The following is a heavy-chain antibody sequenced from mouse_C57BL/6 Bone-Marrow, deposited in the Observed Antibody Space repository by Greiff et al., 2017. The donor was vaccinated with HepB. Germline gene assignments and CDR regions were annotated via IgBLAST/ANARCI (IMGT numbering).Heavy chain of an antibody. D-gene: IGHD1-1*01. CDR3: ASDYGSSYYAMDY. J-gene: IGHJ4*01. CDR1: GFTFSDYG. V-gene: IGHV5-17*01. CDR2: ISSGSSTI. Sequence: EVMLVESGGGLVKPGGSLKLSCAASGFTFSDYGMHWVRQAPEKGLEWVAYISSGSSTIYYADTVKGRFTISRDNAKNTLFLQMTSLRSEDTAMYYCASDYGSSYYAMDYWGQGTSVTVSS.